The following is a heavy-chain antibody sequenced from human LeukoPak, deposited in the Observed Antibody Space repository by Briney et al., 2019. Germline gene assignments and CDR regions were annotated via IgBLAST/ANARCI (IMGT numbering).Heavy chain of an antibody. V-gene: IGHV3-48*02. CDR2: ISSGSSTI. J-gene: IGHJ4*02. Sequence: GGSLRLSCAASGFIFSDYNMNWVRQAPGKGLEWVSYISSGSSTIYYADSVKGRFTISRDNAKNSLYLQMNSLTDEDTAVYYCAREPPGNYDSSGHYYAYFDCWGQGTLVPVSA. D-gene: IGHD3-22*01. CDR3: AREPPGNYDSSGHYYAYFDC. CDR1: GFIFSDYN.